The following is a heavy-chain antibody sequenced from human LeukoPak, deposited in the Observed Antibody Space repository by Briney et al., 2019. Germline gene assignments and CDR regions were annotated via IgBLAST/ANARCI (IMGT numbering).Heavy chain of an antibody. Sequence: PSETLSLTCTVSGGSISSGDYYWSWIRQPPGKGLEWIGYIYYSGSTYYNPSLKSRVTISVDTSKNQFSLKLSSVTAADTAVYYCARGRDIVVVPAAVPFFDYWGQGTLVTVSS. D-gene: IGHD2-2*01. J-gene: IGHJ4*02. CDR3: ARGRDIVVVPAAVPFFDY. CDR2: IYYSGST. CDR1: GGSISSGDYY. V-gene: IGHV4-30-4*08.